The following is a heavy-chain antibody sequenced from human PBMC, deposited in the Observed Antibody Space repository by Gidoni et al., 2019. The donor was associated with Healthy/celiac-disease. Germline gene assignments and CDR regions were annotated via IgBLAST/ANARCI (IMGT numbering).Heavy chain of an antibody. D-gene: IGHD1-26*01. CDR1: GYTFPSYD. Sequence: QVPLVQSGAEVKQPGASVNVSCKASGYTFPSYDINWLRQATGQGLDWMGWMNPNSGNTGYAKKFQGRVTMNRNTSISTAYMELSSLRSEDTAVYYCARGGIVGATPSPDYWGQGTLVTVSS. V-gene: IGHV1-8*01. CDR3: ARGGIVGATPSPDY. CDR2: MNPNSGNT. J-gene: IGHJ4*02.